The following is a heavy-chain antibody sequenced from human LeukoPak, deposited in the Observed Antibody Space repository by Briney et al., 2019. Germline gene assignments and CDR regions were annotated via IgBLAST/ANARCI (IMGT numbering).Heavy chain of an antibody. D-gene: IGHD2-2*01. Sequence: PSQTLSLTCTVSGGSISSGGYYWSWIRQPPGKGLEWIGYIYHSGSTYYNPSLKSRVTISVDRSKNQFSLKLSSVTAADTAVYYCARGVVVVPAATRGRGAFDIWGQGTMVTVSS. CDR1: GGSISSGGYY. V-gene: IGHV4-30-2*01. J-gene: IGHJ3*02. CDR3: ARGVVVVPAATRGRGAFDI. CDR2: IYHSGST.